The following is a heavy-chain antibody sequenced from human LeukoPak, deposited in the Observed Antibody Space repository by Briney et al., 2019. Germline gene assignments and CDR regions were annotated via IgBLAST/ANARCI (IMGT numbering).Heavy chain of an antibody. Sequence: SETLSLTCTVSGGSISSSSYYWGWIRHPPGKGLEWIGSIYYSGSTYYNPSLKSRVTISVNTSKNQFFLKLSSVTAADTAVYYCARDYSNQRGFDYWGQGTLVTVSS. CDR1: GGSISSSSYY. CDR3: ARDYSNQRGFDY. V-gene: IGHV4-39*02. D-gene: IGHD4-11*01. CDR2: IYYSGST. J-gene: IGHJ4*02.